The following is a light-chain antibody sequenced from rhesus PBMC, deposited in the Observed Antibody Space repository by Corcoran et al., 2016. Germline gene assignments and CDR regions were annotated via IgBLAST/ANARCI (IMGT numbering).Light chain of an antibody. J-gene: IGKJ4*01. CDR3: QKYSSSPLT. CDR1: QSVSSY. V-gene: IGKV3-53*01. Sequence: QVILTQSPATLSLSPWERATLSCRASQSVSSYLAWYQQKPGQAPRLLIYGASSRATGIPDRVSGSGSGTEFTLTISSLEPEDFAVYHCQKYSSSPLTFGGGTKVEIK. CDR2: GAS.